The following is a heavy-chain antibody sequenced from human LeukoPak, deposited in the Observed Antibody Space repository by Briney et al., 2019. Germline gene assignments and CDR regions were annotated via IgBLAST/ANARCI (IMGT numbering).Heavy chain of an antibody. CDR1: RVILSSYA. CDR2: ISSDGRHI. D-gene: IGHD2-21*01. Sequence: GGSLRVSCAASRVILSSYAVHWVRQAPGKGREWVAVISSDGRHIFYADSVKGRFTISRDNSKNTLYLQMNSLRAEDTALYLCARCGGTCSLPSTSAMDVWGQGTTVTVS. CDR3: ARCGGTCSLPSTSAMDV. J-gene: IGHJ6*02. V-gene: IGHV3-30-3*02.